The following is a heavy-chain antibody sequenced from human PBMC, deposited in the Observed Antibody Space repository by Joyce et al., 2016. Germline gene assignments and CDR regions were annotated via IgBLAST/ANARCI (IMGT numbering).Heavy chain of an antibody. CDR1: GSTFSSSS. Sequence: QLVESGGGVVKAGGSLRLSCEASGSTFSSSSMSWFRQAPGKGLGWVAVISATSYYIFHAETVRGRFTVSRDNAKKTLYLQMNSLRAEDSAVFYCARGGISYYYAMDVWGQGTTVTVSS. J-gene: IGHJ6*02. D-gene: IGHD3-16*01. CDR3: ARGGISYYYAMDV. CDR2: ISATSYYI. V-gene: IGHV3-21*01.